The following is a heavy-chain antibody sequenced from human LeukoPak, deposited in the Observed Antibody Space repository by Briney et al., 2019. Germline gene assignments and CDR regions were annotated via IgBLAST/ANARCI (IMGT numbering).Heavy chain of an antibody. D-gene: IGHD1-7*01. CDR1: GFTFSSYA. V-gene: IGHV3-30-3*01. J-gene: IGHJ4*02. CDR3: ARGTYNWNYVD. CDR2: ISYGGSNK. Sequence: GGSLRLSCAASGFTFSSYAMHWVRQAPGKGLEWVAVISYGGSNKYYADSVKGRFTISRDNSKNTLYLQMNSLRAEDTAVYYCARGTYNWNYVDWGQGTLVTVSS.